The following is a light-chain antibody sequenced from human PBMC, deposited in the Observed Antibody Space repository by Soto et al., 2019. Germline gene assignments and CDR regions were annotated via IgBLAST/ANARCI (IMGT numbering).Light chain of an antibody. CDR1: QSISSC. CDR2: AAS. Sequence: DIQMTQSPSSLSASVGDRVTITCRASQSISSCLNWFQQKPGKAPKLLIYAASTLQSGVRSRFSGSGSGTDFTLTISSLQPEDFATYYCQQSYSTPYTFGQGTKLEIK. J-gene: IGKJ2*01. CDR3: QQSYSTPYT. V-gene: IGKV1-39*01.